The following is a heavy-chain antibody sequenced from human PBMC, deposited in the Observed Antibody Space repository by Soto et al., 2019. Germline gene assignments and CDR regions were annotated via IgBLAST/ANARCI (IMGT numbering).Heavy chain of an antibody. Sequence: ASVKVSCKASGYTFTGHYIHWVRQAPEQGPEWMGEIGPESGATRYAQKFQGRVTMTRDMSITTVYMELNNLSPDDAAVYYCGRGRSGQIVVFYWGQGTPVTVSS. V-gene: IGHV1-2*02. D-gene: IGHD5-12*01. CDR1: GYTFTGHY. J-gene: IGHJ4*02. CDR3: GRGRSGQIVVFY. CDR2: IGPESGAT.